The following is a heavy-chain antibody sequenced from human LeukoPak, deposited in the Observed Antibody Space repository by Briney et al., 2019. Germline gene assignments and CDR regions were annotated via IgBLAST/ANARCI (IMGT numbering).Heavy chain of an antibody. CDR3: ARSKWELRNNFDY. J-gene: IGHJ4*02. CDR2: FDPEDGET. Sequence: ASVKVSCKVSGYTLTELSMHWVRQAPGKGLEWMGGFDPEDGETIYAQKFQGRVTMTEDTSTSTAYMELRSLRSDDTAVYYCARSKWELRNNFDYWGQGTLVTVSS. D-gene: IGHD1-26*01. V-gene: IGHV1-24*01. CDR1: GYTLTELS.